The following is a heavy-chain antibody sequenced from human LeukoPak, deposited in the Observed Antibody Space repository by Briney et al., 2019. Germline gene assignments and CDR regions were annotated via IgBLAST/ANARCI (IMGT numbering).Heavy chain of an antibody. CDR1: RGSVSSSTYY. D-gene: IGHD6-6*01. Sequence: SQTLSLTCTVSRGSVSSSTYYWRWVRQPPGKWLEWGASIYYTGSTYYNPSLKSRVTISLDMSKNEFFLTMTSVTAADTAVYYCAREALARTRGYFDYWGQGTLVTVSS. CDR2: IYYTGST. CDR3: AREALARTRGYFDY. J-gene: IGHJ4*02. V-gene: IGHV4-39*07.